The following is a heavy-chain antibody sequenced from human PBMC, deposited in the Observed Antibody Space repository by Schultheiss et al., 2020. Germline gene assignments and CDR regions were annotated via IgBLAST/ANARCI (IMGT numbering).Heavy chain of an antibody. Sequence: GGSLRLSCAASGFTVSSNYMSWVRQAPGKGLEWVSLIYSGGTTYYADSVNGRFTISRDNSKNTLYLQMNSLRAEDTAVYYCARFFEQWPIDYWGQGTLVTVSS. CDR2: IYSGGTT. J-gene: IGHJ4*02. D-gene: IGHD6-19*01. CDR3: ARFFEQWPIDY. V-gene: IGHV3-66*01. CDR1: GFTVSSNY.